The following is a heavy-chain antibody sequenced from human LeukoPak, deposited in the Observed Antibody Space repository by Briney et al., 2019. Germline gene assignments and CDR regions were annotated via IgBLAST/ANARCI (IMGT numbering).Heavy chain of an antibody. CDR1: GFTFSSYS. CDR3: AKENRRYGIVVALDY. D-gene: IGHD3-22*01. J-gene: IGHJ4*02. Sequence: GESLRLSCAASGFTFSSYSMNWVRQAPGKGLEWVSSISSSSSYIYYADSVKGRFTISRDNAKNSLYLQMNSLRTEDTALYYCAKENRRYGIVVALDYWGQGTLVTVSS. CDR2: ISSSSSYI. V-gene: IGHV3-21*04.